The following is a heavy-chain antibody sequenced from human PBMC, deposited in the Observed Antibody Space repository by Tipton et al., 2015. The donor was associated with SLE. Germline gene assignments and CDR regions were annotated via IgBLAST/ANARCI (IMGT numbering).Heavy chain of an antibody. CDR2: VYIFGST. J-gene: IGHJ6*02. V-gene: IGHV4-61*02. D-gene: IGHD5-24*01. Sequence: TLSLTCSVSGDSINSGRYHWTWIRQPAGKGLEWIGRVYIFGSTNYNPSLKSRVTISVDTSKNQFSLKLSSVTAADTAVYYCARSWPRDYYYYYGMDVWGQGTTVTVSS. CDR1: GDSINSGRYH. CDR3: ARSWPRDYYYYYGMDV.